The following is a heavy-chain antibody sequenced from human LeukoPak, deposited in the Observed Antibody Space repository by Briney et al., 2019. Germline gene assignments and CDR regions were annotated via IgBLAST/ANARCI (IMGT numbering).Heavy chain of an antibody. V-gene: IGHV3-13*01. CDR2: IGTAGDT. D-gene: IGHD6-13*01. CDR3: ARGSVRVGMDV. Sequence: PGGSLRLSCEASGTTFSTSDMHWVRQAPGKGLEWVSVIGTAGDTYYADSVKGRFTISRENAKNSLYLQMNSLRAGDTAVYYCARGSVRVGMDVWGQGTTVTVSS. CDR1: GTTFSTSD. J-gene: IGHJ6*02.